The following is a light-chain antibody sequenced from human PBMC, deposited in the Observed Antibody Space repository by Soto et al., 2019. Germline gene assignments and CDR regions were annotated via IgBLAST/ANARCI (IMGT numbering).Light chain of an antibody. CDR2: GAS. Sequence: ELVLTQSPATLSLSPEERATLSCRASQSVSNNYLAWYQQKHGQAPRLLIYGASNRATGIPDRFSGSGSGTDGTITISDLEQEDGAFYDCQQRKSWPITFGTGTKVDIK. J-gene: IGKJ3*01. CDR1: QSVSNNY. V-gene: IGKV3D-20*02. CDR3: QQRKSWPIT.